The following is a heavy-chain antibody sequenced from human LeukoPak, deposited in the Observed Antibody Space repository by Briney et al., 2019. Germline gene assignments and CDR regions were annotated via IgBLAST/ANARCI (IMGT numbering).Heavy chain of an antibody. CDR3: AKEYDSGGYGANFDY. J-gene: IGHJ4*02. CDR1: KFTFSNYG. D-gene: IGHD3-10*01. V-gene: IGHV3-30*18. CDR2: VSSDGGTK. Sequence: ARSLRLSCTASKFTFSNYGVQWVRQAPGKGLEWVAVVSSDGGTKYYADSVKGRFTISRDNSKNTMYLQMNSLRAEDTAVYYCAKEYDSGGYGANFDYWGQGTLVTVSS.